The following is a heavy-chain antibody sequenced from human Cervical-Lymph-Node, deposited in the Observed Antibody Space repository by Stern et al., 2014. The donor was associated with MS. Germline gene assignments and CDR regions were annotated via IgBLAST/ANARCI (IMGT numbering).Heavy chain of an antibody. V-gene: IGHV3-23*04. CDR2: ISGSGGST. D-gene: IGHD4-17*01. CDR1: GFTFSRYA. CDR3: AKSTVTSLSDY. J-gene: IGHJ4*02. Sequence: VQLVESGGGLVQPGGPLRLSCAASGFTFSRYAMRSVRPAPGQGLACVSAISGSGGSTYSADSLKGRFPLSTANSHTPLNLPMNSRRAEDTAVYDCAKSTVTSLSDYWGQGTRVTVSS.